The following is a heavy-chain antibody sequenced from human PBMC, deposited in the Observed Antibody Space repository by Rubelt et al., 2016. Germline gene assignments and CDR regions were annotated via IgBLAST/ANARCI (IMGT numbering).Heavy chain of an antibody. D-gene: IGHD6-19*01. V-gene: IGHV3-30*02. Sequence: GGGVAQPGGSLRLSCAASGFTFSSYGMHWVRQAPGKGLEWVAFIRNDGSNEYYADSVKGRFTISRDNSKNTLYLQMNSLRDGDTAVYYCAPPISGYSSGWYVYWGQGTLVTVSS. CDR1: GFTFSSYG. J-gene: IGHJ4*02. CDR2: IRNDGSNE. CDR3: APPISGYSSGWYVY.